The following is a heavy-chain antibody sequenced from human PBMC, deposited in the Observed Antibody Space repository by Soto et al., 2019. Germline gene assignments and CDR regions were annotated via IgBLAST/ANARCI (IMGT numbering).Heavy chain of an antibody. CDR1: GFTFTNYY. D-gene: IGHD1-1*01. CDR2: INPSGGGT. Sequence: QVQLVQSGAEVKKPGASVKVSCKASGFTFTNYYIHWVRQAPGQGLEWMGLINPSGGGTFYAQKFQGRVTVTRDTSTGTVYMELSNLRSEDPAVYFCARDSGDTTLRQWGRSFHYWGQGTLVTVSS. J-gene: IGHJ4*02. V-gene: IGHV1-46*01. CDR3: ARDSGDTTLRQWGRSFHY.